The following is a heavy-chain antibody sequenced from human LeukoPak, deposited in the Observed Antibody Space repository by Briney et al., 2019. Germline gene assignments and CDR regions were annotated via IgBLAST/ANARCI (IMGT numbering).Heavy chain of an antibody. CDR3: GMSGDRVPLQDDVFDV. CDR2: IYPGDSGP. V-gene: IGHV5-51*01. CDR1: GYSFTSYC. J-gene: IGHJ3*01. Sequence: GESLKISCKVSGYSFTSYCIGWVRQMPGKGLEWLGIIYPGDSGPTYSPSFQGQVTISVDKSISTAYLQWSSLQASDTAMYYCGMSGDRVPLQDDVFDVWGQGTMVTVST. D-gene: IGHD1-26*01.